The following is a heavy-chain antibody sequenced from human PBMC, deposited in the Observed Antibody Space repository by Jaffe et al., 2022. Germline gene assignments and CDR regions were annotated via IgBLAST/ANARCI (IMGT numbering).Heavy chain of an antibody. V-gene: IGHV3-48*03. J-gene: IGHJ4*02. CDR1: GFTFSSFE. Sequence: EVQLVESGGALVQPGGSLRLSCAASGFTFSSFEMNWVRQAPGKGLEWVSFIGTTGSTTYYADSVEGRFTISRDNAKNSLYLQMNSLRVEDTAVYYCARERASGSPLDYWGQGTLVTVSS. CDR3: ARERASGSPLDY. D-gene: IGHD3-10*01. CDR2: IGTTGSTT.